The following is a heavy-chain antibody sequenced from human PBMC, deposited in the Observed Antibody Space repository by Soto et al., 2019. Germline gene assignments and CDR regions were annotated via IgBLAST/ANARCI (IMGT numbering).Heavy chain of an antibody. Sequence: QVQLVQSGAEVKKPGASVKVSCKASGYTFTNYGVSWVRQAPGQGLEWMGWINTYKGNTNYAQKFQGRVTMTTDTSTSTAYMELRSLRSDDTARYYCAKVQEKWSKFFDYWGQGTLVTVSS. CDR3: AKVQEKWSKFFDY. CDR2: INTYKGNT. D-gene: IGHD2-15*01. V-gene: IGHV1-18*01. CDR1: GYTFTNYG. J-gene: IGHJ4*02.